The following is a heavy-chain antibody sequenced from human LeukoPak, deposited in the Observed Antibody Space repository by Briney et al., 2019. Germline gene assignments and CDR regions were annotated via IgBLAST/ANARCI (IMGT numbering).Heavy chain of an antibody. CDR2: IYYSGST. Sequence: ETLSLTCTASGSSISSSSYYWGWGRQPPGRGLEWVGSIYYSGSTCYNPSLKSRVTISVDTSKNQFSLKLSSVTAADTAVYYCARHEMSAAAGLYFDYWGQGTLVTVSS. CDR1: GSSISSSSYY. D-gene: IGHD6-13*01. CDR3: ARHEMSAAAGLYFDY. J-gene: IGHJ4*02. V-gene: IGHV4-39*01.